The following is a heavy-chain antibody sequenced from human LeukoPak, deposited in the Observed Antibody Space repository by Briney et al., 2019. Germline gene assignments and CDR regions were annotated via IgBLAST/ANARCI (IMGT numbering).Heavy chain of an antibody. CDR3: ARDLAVAGLDAFDI. J-gene: IGHJ3*02. V-gene: IGHV3-21*01. CDR2: ISSSSSYI. Sequence: GGSLRLSCAASGFTFSSYSMNWVRQAPGKGLEWVSSISSSSSYIYYADSVKGRFTISRDNAKNSLYLQMNSRRAEDTAVYYCARDLAVAGLDAFDIWGQGTMVTVSS. CDR1: GFTFSSYS. D-gene: IGHD6-19*01.